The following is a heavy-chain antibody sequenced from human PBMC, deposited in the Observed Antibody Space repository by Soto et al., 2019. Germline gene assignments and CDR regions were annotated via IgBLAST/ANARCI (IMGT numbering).Heavy chain of an antibody. Sequence: QVQLVQSGAEVKKPGASVRVSCKPSGYTLRNYAIHWVRQAAGQRLEWLAWIDPGSGRATYSQKVQGRIIVTRDNSAKTFYMDLTSLTSEDTAVYCGTRYLNGGNHVDYWGQGALVIVSS. J-gene: IGHJ4*02. CDR1: GYTLRNYA. CDR2: IDPGSGRA. D-gene: IGHD2-8*01. V-gene: IGHV1-3*01. CDR3: TRYLNGGNHVDY.